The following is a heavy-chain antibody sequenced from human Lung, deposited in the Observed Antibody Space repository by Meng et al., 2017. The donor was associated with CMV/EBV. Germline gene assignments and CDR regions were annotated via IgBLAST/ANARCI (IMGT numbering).Heavy chain of an antibody. CDR1: GFTFSSYS. CDR3: ARDLRGYSGYDYPYYYYGRDV. V-gene: IGHV3-21*01. Sequence: GESLKISCAASGFTFSSYSMNWVRQAPGKGLEWVSSISSSSSYIYYADSVKGRFTISRDNAKNSLYLQMNSLRAEDTAVYYCARDLRGYSGYDYPYYYYGRDVWGQGTTVTVSS. D-gene: IGHD5-12*01. CDR2: ISSSSSYI. J-gene: IGHJ6*02.